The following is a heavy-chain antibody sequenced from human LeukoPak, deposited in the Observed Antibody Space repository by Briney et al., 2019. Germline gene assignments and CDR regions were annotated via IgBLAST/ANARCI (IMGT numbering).Heavy chain of an antibody. CDR2: ISSSGSTS. CDR3: ARDFSSGWSMTYYYYGMDV. J-gene: IGHJ6*02. Sequence: GGSLRLSCAASGFTFSSYEMNWVRQAPGKGLEWVSYISSSGSTSYYADSVKGRFTTSRDNAKNSLYLQMNSLRAEDTAVYYCARDFSSGWSMTYYYYGMDVWGQGTTVTVSS. D-gene: IGHD6-19*01. CDR1: GFTFSSYE. V-gene: IGHV3-48*03.